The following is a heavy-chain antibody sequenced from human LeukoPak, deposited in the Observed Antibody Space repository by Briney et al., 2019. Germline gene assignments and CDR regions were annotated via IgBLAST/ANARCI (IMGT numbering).Heavy chain of an antibody. CDR2: ISGSGGST. CDR3: AKSGYNRFDY. CDR1: GFTFSSYG. V-gene: IGHV3-23*01. D-gene: IGHD5-24*01. Sequence: GGTLRLSCAASGFTFSSYGMSWVRQAPGKGLEWVSAISGSGGSTYYADSVKGRFTISRDNSKNTLYLQMNSLIAEDTAVYYCAKSGYNRFDYWGQGTRVTVSS. J-gene: IGHJ4*02.